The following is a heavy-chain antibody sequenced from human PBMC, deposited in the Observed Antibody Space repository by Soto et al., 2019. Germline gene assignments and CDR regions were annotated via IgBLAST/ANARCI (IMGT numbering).Heavy chain of an antibody. CDR1: GFTFTTSS. Sequence: EVQVLESGGDLVQPGGSLRLTCAVSGFTFTTSSINWVRQAPGKGLEWVSSISGNGYTTYYADSVTGRFTISTDNSKSTVFLKMNSLRVEDRALYYCAKGVEHSTADAFETWGQGTMVTVSS. CDR2: ISGNGYTT. CDR3: AKGVEHSTADAFET. D-gene: IGHD5-18*01. J-gene: IGHJ3*02. V-gene: IGHV3-23*01.